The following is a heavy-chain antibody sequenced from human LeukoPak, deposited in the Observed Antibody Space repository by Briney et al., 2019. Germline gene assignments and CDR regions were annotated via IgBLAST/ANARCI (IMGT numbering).Heavy chain of an antibody. Sequence: SETLSLTCAVYGGSFSGYYWSWIRQPPGKGLEWLGYIYYSGSSNYNPSLKSRVTMSADTSKNQFSLKLSSVTAADTAVYYCTRGAGWLIDYWGQGILVTVSS. CDR2: IYYSGSS. J-gene: IGHJ4*02. D-gene: IGHD3-16*01. CDR3: TRGAGWLIDY. V-gene: IGHV4-59*01. CDR1: GGSFSGYY.